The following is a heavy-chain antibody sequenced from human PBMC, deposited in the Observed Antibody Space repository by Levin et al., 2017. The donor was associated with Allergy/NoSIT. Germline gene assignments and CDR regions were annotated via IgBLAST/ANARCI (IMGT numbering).Heavy chain of an antibody. D-gene: IGHD2-8*01. V-gene: IGHV3-74*01. J-gene: IGHJ3*02. CDR3: AAAKSTAPNGREI. Sequence: GGSLRLSCAASGFTFSSYWMHWVRQVPGKGLVWVSRIKSDGSSTSYADSVKGRFTISRDNPKNTLYLQMHSLRDEDTAVYYCAAAKSTAPNGREIWGQGTMVTVSS. CDR1: GFTFSSYW. CDR2: IKSDGSST.